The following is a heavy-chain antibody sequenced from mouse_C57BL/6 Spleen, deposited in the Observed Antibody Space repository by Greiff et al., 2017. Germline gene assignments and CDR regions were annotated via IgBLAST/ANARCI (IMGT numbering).Heavy chain of an antibody. J-gene: IGHJ1*03. Sequence: QVQLQQPGPELVKPGASVKISCKASGYAFSSSWMNWVKQRPGKGLEWIGRIYPGDGDTNYNGKFKSKATLTADKSSSTAYMHLSSLTSEDSAVDFCAGAGDDYDGYFDVWGTGTTVTVSS. D-gene: IGHD2-4*01. CDR3: AGAGDDYDGYFDV. CDR1: GYAFSSSW. V-gene: IGHV1-82*01. CDR2: IYPGDGDT.